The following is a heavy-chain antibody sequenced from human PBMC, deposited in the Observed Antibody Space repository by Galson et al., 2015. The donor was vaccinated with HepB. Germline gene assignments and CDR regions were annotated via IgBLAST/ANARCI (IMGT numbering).Heavy chain of an antibody. J-gene: IGHJ4*02. CDR2: ISSSSDYI. Sequence: SLRLSCAASGVTFSDYTMSWVRQAPGKGLERVSYISSSSDYIYYADSVKGRFTISRDNAKNSLYLQMNSLRAEDTAVYYCAREIGGTSYYFDYWGQGTLVTVSS. V-gene: IGHV3-21*01. CDR3: AREIGGTSYYFDY. D-gene: IGHD2-15*01. CDR1: GVTFSDYT.